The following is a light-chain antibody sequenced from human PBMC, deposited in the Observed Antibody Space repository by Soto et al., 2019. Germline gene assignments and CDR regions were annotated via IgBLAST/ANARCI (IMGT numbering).Light chain of an antibody. V-gene: IGKV1-5*03. CDR2: KAS. Sequence: DIQMTQSPSTLSGSVGDRVTITCRASQTISSWLAWYQQKPGKAPNLLIYKASTLESGVPSRFSGSGSGTDFTLTISRLEPEDLAVYYCQQYGGPPPTFGQGTKVDIK. J-gene: IGKJ1*01. CDR1: QTISSW. CDR3: QQYGGPPPT.